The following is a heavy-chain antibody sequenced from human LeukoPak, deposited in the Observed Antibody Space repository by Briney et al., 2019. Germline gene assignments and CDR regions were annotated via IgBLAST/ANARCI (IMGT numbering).Heavy chain of an antibody. CDR3: ARDGGSGYYLNWFDP. CDR2: MNPNSGNT. CDR1: GYTFTSYD. Sequence: ASVKVSCKASGYTFTSYDINWVRQATGQGLEGLGWMNPNSGNTGYAQKFQGRVTMTRDTSISTAYMELSRLRSDDTAVYYCARDGGSGYYLNWFDPWGQGTLVTISS. V-gene: IGHV1-8*01. J-gene: IGHJ5*02. D-gene: IGHD3-3*01.